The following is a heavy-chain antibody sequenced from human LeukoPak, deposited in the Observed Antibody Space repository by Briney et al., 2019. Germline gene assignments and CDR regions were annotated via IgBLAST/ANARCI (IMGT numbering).Heavy chain of an antibody. CDR1: GLSFSAST. V-gene: IGHV3-21*06. Sequence: PGGSLRLSCAASGLSFSASTMTWVRQAPGKGLEWVADITGTTFYTHYADSVKGRFTISRDNANYTLYLQMSSLRVEDTATYYCAKYVANWNPGGMDVWGQGTTVTVSS. D-gene: IGHD1-20*01. CDR2: ITGTTFYT. J-gene: IGHJ6*02. CDR3: AKYVANWNPGGMDV.